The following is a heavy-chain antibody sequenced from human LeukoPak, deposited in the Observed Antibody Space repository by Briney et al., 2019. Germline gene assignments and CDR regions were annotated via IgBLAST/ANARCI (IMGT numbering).Heavy chain of an antibody. J-gene: IGHJ6*03. Sequence: GGSLRLSCAASGFSFSTYWMSWVRQAPGKGLEWVASIKQDGSEKYSVDSVKGRFTISRDNAKNSLYLQMNSLRVEGTAVYYCARGAAVSAVYYYYYMDVWGKGTTVTVSS. CDR3: ARGAAVSAVYYYYYMDV. V-gene: IGHV3-7*01. D-gene: IGHD4-11*01. CDR1: GFSFSTYW. CDR2: IKQDGSEK.